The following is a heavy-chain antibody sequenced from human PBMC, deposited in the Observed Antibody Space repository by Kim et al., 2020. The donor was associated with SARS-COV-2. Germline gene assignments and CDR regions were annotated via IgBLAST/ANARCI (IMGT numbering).Heavy chain of an antibody. Sequence: GGSLRLSCAASGFTFSSYGMHWVRQAPGKGLEWVAVIWYDGSNKYYADSVKGRFTISRDNSKNTLYLQMNSLRAEDTAVYYCARDLALGETPGDYWGQGTLVTVSS. CDR1: GFTFSSYG. V-gene: IGHV3-33*01. D-gene: IGHD3-16*01. CDR2: IWYDGSNK. CDR3: ARDLALGETPGDY. J-gene: IGHJ4*02.